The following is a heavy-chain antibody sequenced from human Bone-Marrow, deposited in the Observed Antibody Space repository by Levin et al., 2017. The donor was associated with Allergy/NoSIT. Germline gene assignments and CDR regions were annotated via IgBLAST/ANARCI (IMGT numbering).Heavy chain of an antibody. V-gene: IGHV5-51*01. CDR3: VRQEALAKWYFDL. D-gene: IGHD6-19*01. CDR2: IYPGDSGT. Sequence: GESLKISCQASGYSFSTYWIGWVRQMPGKSLEWVGIIYPGDSGTRYNPSLQGQVIISADRAINTAYLQWSSLKASDTGIYYCVRQEALAKWYFDLWGRGALVTVSS. J-gene: IGHJ2*01. CDR1: GYSFSTYW.